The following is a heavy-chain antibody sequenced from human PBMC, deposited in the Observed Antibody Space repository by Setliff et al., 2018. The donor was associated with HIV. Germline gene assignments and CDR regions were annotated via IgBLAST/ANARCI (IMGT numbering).Heavy chain of an antibody. J-gene: IGHJ4*02. CDR3: ARGEPSILVVPAAFFDY. V-gene: IGHV3-48*03. CDR2: ISSSDGTI. D-gene: IGHD2-2*01. Sequence: GGSLRLSCAASGFSFSSYEMNWVRQAPGKGLEWVSYISSSDGTIHYADSVKGGFTISRDNAKNSLYLQMNSLRAEDTAVYYCARGEPSILVVPAAFFDYWGQGTLVTVSS. CDR1: GFSFSSYE.